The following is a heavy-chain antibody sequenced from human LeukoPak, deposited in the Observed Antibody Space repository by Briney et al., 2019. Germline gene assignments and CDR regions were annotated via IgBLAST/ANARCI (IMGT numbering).Heavy chain of an antibody. Sequence: GGSLRLSCAVSRVIFSSFGLSWVRQAPGKGLEWVGFIRSKAYGGTTEYAASVKGRFTISRDDSKSIAYLQMNSLKTEDTAVYYCTREEELNGGYLMVYPHIIHPTPRTDDYWGQGTLVTVSS. J-gene: IGHJ4*02. CDR3: TREEELNGGYLMVYPHIIHPTPRTDDY. CDR2: IRSKAYGGTT. CDR1: RVIFSSFG. D-gene: IGHD2-8*01. V-gene: IGHV3-49*04.